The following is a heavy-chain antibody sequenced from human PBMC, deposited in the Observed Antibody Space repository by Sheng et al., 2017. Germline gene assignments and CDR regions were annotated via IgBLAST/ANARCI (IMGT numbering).Heavy chain of an antibody. V-gene: IGHV3-30-3*01. D-gene: IGHD4-17*01. CDR3: ARGDYGDYVDWFDP. J-gene: IGHJ5*02. CDR1: GFTFSSYA. Sequence: QVQLVESGGGVVQPGRSLRLSCAASGFTFSSYAMHWVRQAPGKGLEWVAVISYDGSNKYYADSVKGRFTISRDNSKNTLYLQMNSLRAEDTAVYYCARGDYGDYVDWFDPWGQGTLVTVSS. CDR2: ISYDGSNK.